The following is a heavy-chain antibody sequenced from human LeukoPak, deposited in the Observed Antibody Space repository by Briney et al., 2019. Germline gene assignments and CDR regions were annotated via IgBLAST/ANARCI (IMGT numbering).Heavy chain of an antibody. Sequence: GGSLRLSCAASGFTFNAFPMNWVRQAPGKGLEWISYITHNSDSIYYADSVKGRFTISRDNAKNSLYLQMNSLRAEDTAIYYCVKDHDWALDFWGQGTLVTASS. CDR1: GFTFNAFP. V-gene: IGHV3-48*01. CDR3: VKDHDWALDF. J-gene: IGHJ4*02. CDR2: ITHNSDSI. D-gene: IGHD3-9*01.